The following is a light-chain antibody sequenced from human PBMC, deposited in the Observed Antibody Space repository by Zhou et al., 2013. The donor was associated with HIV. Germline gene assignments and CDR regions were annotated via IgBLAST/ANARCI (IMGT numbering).Light chain of an antibody. CDR2: DDR. Sequence: SYVLTQPPSVSVAPGQTARITCGGNNIGSKNVHWYQQKPGQAPVLVVYDDRDRPSGIPERFSGSNSGNTATLTISRVEAGDEADYHCQVWDNNSDHPIFGGGTKLTVL. J-gene: IGLJ2*01. CDR3: QVWDNNSDHPI. V-gene: IGLV3-21*02. CDR1: NIGSKN.